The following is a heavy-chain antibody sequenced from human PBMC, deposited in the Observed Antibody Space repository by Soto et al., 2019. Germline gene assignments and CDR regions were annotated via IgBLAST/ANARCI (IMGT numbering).Heavy chain of an antibody. V-gene: IGHV5-51*01. J-gene: IGHJ5*02. CDR1: GHLFNNHW. D-gene: IGHD3-10*01. CDR3: ARGYVDSGHGDDL. Sequence: PGESLKISCKGPGHLFNNHWIGWVRQTPGKGLEWMGLIFTRDSETKPSPSCQGHVSFSVDNSINTVYLQRTSLKTTDTGLYFCARGYVDSGHGDDLWGQGNLVTVSS. CDR2: IFTRDSET.